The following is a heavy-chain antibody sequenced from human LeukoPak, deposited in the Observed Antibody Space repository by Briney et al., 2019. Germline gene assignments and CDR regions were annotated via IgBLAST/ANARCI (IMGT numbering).Heavy chain of an antibody. V-gene: IGHV1-18*01. CDR2: ISGYTGNT. CDR1: RYMFTNYG. J-gene: IGHJ4*02. CDR3: ATSPEETLFVY. D-gene: IGHD3-3*01. Sequence: ASVKVSCKASRYMFTNYGISWVRQAPGQGLEWMGWISGYTGNTKYAQKLQGRVTMTTDTSTSTAYMEVRSLRSDDTAVYYCATSPEETLFVYWGQGTLVTVSS.